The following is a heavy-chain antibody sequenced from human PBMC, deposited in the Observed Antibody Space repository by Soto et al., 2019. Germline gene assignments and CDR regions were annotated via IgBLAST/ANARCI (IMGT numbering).Heavy chain of an antibody. J-gene: IGHJ6*02. Sequence: GGSLRLSCAASGFTFSSYGMHWVRQAPGKGLEWVAVIWYDGSNKYYADSVRGRFTISRDNSKNTLYLQMNSLRAEDTAVYYCARDRDYYGMDVWGQGTTVTVSS. CDR3: ARDRDYYGMDV. CDR1: GFTFSSYG. CDR2: IWYDGSNK. V-gene: IGHV3-33*01.